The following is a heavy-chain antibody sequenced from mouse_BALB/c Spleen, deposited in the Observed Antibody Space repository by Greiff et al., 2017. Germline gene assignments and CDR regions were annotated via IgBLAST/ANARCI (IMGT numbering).Heavy chain of an antibody. J-gene: IGHJ2*01. CDR1: GYAFTNYL. Sequence: VQLQQSGAELVRPGTSVKVSCKASGYAFTNYLIEWVKQRPGQGLEWIGVINPGSGGTNYNEKFKGKATLIADKSSSTAYMQLSSLTSDDSAVYFCARRSYDYDFDYWGQGTTLTVSS. CDR2: INPGSGGT. D-gene: IGHD2-4*01. CDR3: ARRSYDYDFDY. V-gene: IGHV1-54*03.